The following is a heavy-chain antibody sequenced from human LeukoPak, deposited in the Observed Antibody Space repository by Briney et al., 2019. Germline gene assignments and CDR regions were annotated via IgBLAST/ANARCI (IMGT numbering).Heavy chain of an antibody. CDR1: GFTFSSYS. J-gene: IGHJ6*03. CDR3: VRGSLASGVVVYYYYYLDV. D-gene: IGHD3-3*01. V-gene: IGHV3-48*01. Sequence: GGSLRLSCAASGFTFSSYSMNWVRQAPGKGLEPVSYISSPSSTIYYADSVKGRLTISRDNAKNSLYLQMNSLRAEDTAVYYCVRGSLASGVVVYYYYYLDVWGKGTTVTVSS. CDR2: ISSPSSTI.